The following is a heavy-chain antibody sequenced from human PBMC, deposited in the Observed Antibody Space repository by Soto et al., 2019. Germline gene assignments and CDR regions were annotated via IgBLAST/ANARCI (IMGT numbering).Heavy chain of an antibody. J-gene: IGHJ4*02. V-gene: IGHV3-23*01. Sequence: EVHLLESGGGLVQPGGSLRLSCAAAGFSFSTYTMSWVRQAPGKGLEWVSGIWGDGSHTFYTDSVKGRFIISRDDSRNTLHLQMSSLRAEDTAIYYCXKDXXXDGXWDIDYWGQGTLVTVSS. CDR2: IWGDGSHT. CDR3: XKDXXXDGXWDIDY. CDR1: GFSFSTYT. D-gene: IGHD4-17*01.